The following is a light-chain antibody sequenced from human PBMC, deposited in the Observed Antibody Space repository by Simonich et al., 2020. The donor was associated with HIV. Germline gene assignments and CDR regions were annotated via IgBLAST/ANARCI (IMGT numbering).Light chain of an antibody. CDR1: QSISIW. J-gene: IGKJ2*01. Sequence: DIQMTQSPSTLSASVGDRVTITCRASQSISIWLAWYQQKPGKAPKLLIYKASNLESGVPSSFSGSGSGTEFTLTISSLQPDDFATYYCQQYKSYPYTFGQGTKLEIK. CDR3: QQYKSYPYT. V-gene: IGKV1-5*03. CDR2: KAS.